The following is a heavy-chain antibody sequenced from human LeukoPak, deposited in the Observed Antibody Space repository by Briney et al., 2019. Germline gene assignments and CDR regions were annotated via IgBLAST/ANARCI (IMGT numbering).Heavy chain of an antibody. CDR1: GFTLSTYS. CDR3: ARSADCSSTSCYAMDV. D-gene: IGHD2-2*01. J-gene: IGHJ6*04. Sequence: GGSLRLSCAASGFTLSTYSMNWVRQAPGKGLEWVSSISSRSSYIYYADSMKGRFTISRDNAKNSLYLQMNSLRAEDTAVYYCARSADCSSTSCYAMDVWGKGTTVTVSS. V-gene: IGHV3-21*01. CDR2: ISSRSSYI.